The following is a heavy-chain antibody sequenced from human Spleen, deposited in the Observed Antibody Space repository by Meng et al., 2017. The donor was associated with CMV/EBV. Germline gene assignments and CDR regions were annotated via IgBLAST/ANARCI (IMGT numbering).Heavy chain of an antibody. Sequence: VHLQQPGPGVVKPSQTLSTTCAIAGDSVSSNSAAWNWIRQSPSRGLEWLGRTYYRSKWYNDYAVSVKSRITINPDTSKNQFSLQLNSVTPDDTAVYYCARTFDSSGGGTDYWGQGTLVTVSS. CDR2: TYYRSKWYN. V-gene: IGHV6-1*01. CDR1: GDSVSSNSAA. D-gene: IGHD6-19*01. J-gene: IGHJ4*02. CDR3: ARTFDSSGGGTDY.